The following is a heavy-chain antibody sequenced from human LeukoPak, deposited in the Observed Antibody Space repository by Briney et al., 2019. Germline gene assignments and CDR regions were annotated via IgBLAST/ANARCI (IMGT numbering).Heavy chain of an antibody. V-gene: IGHV3-69-1*01. Sequence: GGSLRLSCAASGFTFSDYYMSWIRQAPGKGLEWVSYISSSSTIYYADSVKGRFTISRDNAKNSLYLQMNSLRAEDTAVYYCAKDGGQWLVATTWFDYWGQGTLVTVSS. D-gene: IGHD6-19*01. CDR1: GFTFSDYY. CDR2: ISSSSTI. CDR3: AKDGGQWLVATTWFDY. J-gene: IGHJ4*02.